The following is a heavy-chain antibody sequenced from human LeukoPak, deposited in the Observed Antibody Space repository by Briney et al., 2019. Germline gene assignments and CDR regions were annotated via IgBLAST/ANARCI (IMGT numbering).Heavy chain of an antibody. Sequence: QSGGSLRLSCAASGFTFSSHGMHWVRQAPGKGLEWVAVISYDGSNKYYADSVKGRFTISRDNSKNTLYLQMNSLRAEDTAVYYCAKEDDAGNTMALDYWGQGTLVTVSS. CDR2: ISYDGSNK. D-gene: IGHD3-10*01. CDR1: GFTFSSHG. CDR3: AKEDDAGNTMALDY. V-gene: IGHV3-30*18. J-gene: IGHJ4*02.